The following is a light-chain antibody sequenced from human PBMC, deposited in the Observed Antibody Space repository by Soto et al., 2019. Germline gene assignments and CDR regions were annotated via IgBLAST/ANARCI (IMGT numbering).Light chain of an antibody. V-gene: IGKV3D-15*01. CDR2: GAS. Sequence: EIVMTQSPATLSLSPGERATLSCRASQSVGSNLVWYQQRPGQPPRLLIYGASTRATGIPARFSGSGSGTEFTPTSSSPQSEDVTNYYYQRYSNWVRTFGQGTKVEIK. CDR3: QRYSNWVRT. CDR1: QSVGSN. J-gene: IGKJ1*01.